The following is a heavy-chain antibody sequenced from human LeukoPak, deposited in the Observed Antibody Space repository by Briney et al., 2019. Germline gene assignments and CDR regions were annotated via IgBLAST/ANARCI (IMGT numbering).Heavy chain of an antibody. D-gene: IGHD4-17*01. V-gene: IGHV3-74*01. J-gene: IGHJ4*02. CDR3: ARGFFFYGDYFDY. CDR1: GFTFSSYW. CDR2: INSDGSST. Sequence: PGGSLRLSCAASGFTFSSYWMHWVRQAPGKGLVWVSRINSDGSSTSYADSVKGRFTISRDNAKNTLYLQMNSLRAEDTAVYYCARGFFFYGDYFDYWGQGTLVTVSS.